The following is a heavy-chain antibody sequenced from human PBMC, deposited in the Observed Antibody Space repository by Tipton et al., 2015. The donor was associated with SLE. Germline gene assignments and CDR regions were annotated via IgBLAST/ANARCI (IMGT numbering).Heavy chain of an antibody. CDR3: ARTPGSGWQYYFDY. CDR1: GGSISTYY. CDR2: VDYIGST. V-gene: IGHV4-59*01. J-gene: IGHJ4*02. Sequence: LRLSRTVSGGSISTYYWNWIRQSPGKGLEWIGYVDYIGSTNYNPSLKSRLTILVHRYKNQFSLKLSSVTAADTAVYFCARTPGSGWQYYFDYWGQGTLVTVSS. D-gene: IGHD6-19*01.